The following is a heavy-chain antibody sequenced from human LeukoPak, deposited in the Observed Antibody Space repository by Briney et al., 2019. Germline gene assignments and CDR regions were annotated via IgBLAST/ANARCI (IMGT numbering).Heavy chain of an antibody. V-gene: IGHV3-7*05. CDR2: IKQDGSEK. Sequence: GGSLRLSCAASGFTFSRYWMSWVRQAPGKGLEWVANIKQDGSEKHYVDSVKGRFTISRDNAKNSLYLQMNSLRVDDTAVYYCARHQSAAAAGDYWGQGTLVTVSS. J-gene: IGHJ4*02. D-gene: IGHD6-13*01. CDR3: ARHQSAAAAGDY. CDR1: GFTFSRYW.